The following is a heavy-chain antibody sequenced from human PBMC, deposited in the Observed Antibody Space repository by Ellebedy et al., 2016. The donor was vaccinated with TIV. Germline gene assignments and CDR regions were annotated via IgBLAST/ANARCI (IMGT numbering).Heavy chain of an antibody. CDR1: GYSISSGYY. CDR2: IYHSGST. D-gene: IGHD3-10*01. CDR3: ARERMVRGVTYSVYHGMDV. V-gene: IGHV4-38-2*02. J-gene: IGHJ6*02. Sequence: SETLSLXCTVSGYSISSGYYWGWIRQPPGKGLEWIGSIYHSGSTYYNPSLKSRVTISVDTSKNQFSLKLSSVTAADTAVYYCARERMVRGVTYSVYHGMDVWGQGTTVTVSS.